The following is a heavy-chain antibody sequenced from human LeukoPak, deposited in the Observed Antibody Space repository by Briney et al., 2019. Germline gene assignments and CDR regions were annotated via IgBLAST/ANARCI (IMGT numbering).Heavy chain of an antibody. V-gene: IGHV3-15*01. CDR1: GFSFSSAW. CDR2: IKSKTDGGTT. J-gene: IGHJ4*02. CDR3: ATEYYGSLTY. D-gene: IGHD1-26*01. Sequence: PGGSLRLSCAASGFSFSSAWMSWVRQAPGEGLEWVGRIKSKTDGGTTDYAAPVKGRFTISRDDSANTLYLQMNSLKTEDTAVYFCATEYYGSLTYWGQGTLVTVSS.